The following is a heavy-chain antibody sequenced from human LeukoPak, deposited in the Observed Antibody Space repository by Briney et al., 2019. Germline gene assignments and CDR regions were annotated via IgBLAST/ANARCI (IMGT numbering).Heavy chain of an antibody. CDR3: ARDGYSSGWYRGYFDY. J-gene: IGHJ4*02. V-gene: IGHV1-2*04. D-gene: IGHD6-19*01. CDR1: GYTFTGYY. CDR2: INPNSGGT. Sequence: ASVKVSCKASGYTFTGYYMHWVRQAPGQGLEWMGWINPNSGGTNYAQKFQGWVTMTRDTSISTAYMELSRLRSDDTAVYYCARDGYSSGWYRGYFDYWGQGTLVTVSS.